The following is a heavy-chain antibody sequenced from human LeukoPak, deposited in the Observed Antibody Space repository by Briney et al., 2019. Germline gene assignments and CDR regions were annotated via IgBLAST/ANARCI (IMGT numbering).Heavy chain of an antibody. D-gene: IGHD4-17*01. J-gene: IGHJ6*03. Sequence: GGSLRLSCAASGFTFSSYAMSWVRQAPGKGLEWVSAISGSGGGTYYADSVKGRFTISRDNSKNTLYLQMNSLRAEDTAVYYCAKFTSYGDYDGDYYYYMDVWGKGTTVTVSS. CDR3: AKFTSYGDYDGDYYYYMDV. V-gene: IGHV3-23*01. CDR1: GFTFSSYA. CDR2: ISGSGGGT.